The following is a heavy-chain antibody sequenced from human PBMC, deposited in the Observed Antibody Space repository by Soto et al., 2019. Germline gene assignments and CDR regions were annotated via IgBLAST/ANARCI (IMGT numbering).Heavy chain of an antibody. V-gene: IGHV4-30-2*06. Sequence: SETLSLTCTASGGSISSGAYSWTWIRQSPGKGLEWLGFIYQSGSTYYSPSLKSRVSISIDKSKNQLSLNLRSVTAADTAVYYCARDNSGCSNSDCYLSGWFDFWGQGTLVTVSS. D-gene: IGHD2-2*01. J-gene: IGHJ5*01. CDR3: ARDNSGCSNSDCYLSGWFDF. CDR2: IYQSGST. CDR1: GGSISSGAYS.